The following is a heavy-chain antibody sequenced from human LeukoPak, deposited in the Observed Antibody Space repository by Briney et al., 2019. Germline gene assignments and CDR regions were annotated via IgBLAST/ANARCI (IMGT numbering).Heavy chain of an antibody. V-gene: IGHV5-51*01. CDR3: ARQDHSGSYYGRGAFDI. J-gene: IGHJ3*02. Sequence: GESLKISCKGSGYSFTSYWIGWVRQMPGKGLEWMGIIYPGDSDTGYSPSFQGQVAISADKSISTAYLQWSSLKASDTARYCCARQDHSGSYYGRGAFDIWGQGTMVTVSS. CDR1: GYSFTSYW. D-gene: IGHD1-26*01. CDR2: IYPGDSDT.